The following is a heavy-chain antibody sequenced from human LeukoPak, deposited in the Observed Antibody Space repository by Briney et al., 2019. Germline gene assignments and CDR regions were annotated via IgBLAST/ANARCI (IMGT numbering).Heavy chain of an antibody. CDR1: GFSFSTYD. D-gene: IGHD3-10*01. J-gene: IGHJ5*02. V-gene: IGHV3-21*01. CDR2: ITSGSRYI. Sequence: GGSLRLSCAASGFSFSTYDMNWVREAPGKGLEWVSSITSGSRYIYYADSLKGRFTISGDNAKNSLYLQMNSLRAEDTAVYYCARAALGSGTYLKTNCLDPWGQGTLVTVSS. CDR3: ARAALGSGTYLKTNCLDP.